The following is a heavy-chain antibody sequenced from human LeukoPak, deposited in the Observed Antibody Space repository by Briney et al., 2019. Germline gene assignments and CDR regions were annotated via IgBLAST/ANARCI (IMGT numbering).Heavy chain of an antibody. J-gene: IGHJ4*02. CDR1: GFTFSSYG. Sequence: GGSLRLSCAASGFTFSSYGMHWVRQAPGKGLEWVAVIWYDGSNKYYADSVKGRFTISRDNSKNTLYLQMNSLRAEDTAVYYCARDRKGYFNFDYWGQGTLVTVSS. CDR2: IWYDGSNK. D-gene: IGHD2/OR15-2a*01. V-gene: IGHV3-33*01. CDR3: ARDRKGYFNFDY.